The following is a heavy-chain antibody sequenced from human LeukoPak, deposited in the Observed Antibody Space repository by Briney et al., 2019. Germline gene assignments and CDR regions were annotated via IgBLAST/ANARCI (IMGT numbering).Heavy chain of an antibody. Sequence: PSETLSLTCAVYGGSFSGYYWSWIRQPPGKGLEWIGEINHSGSTNYNPSLTSRVTISVDTSKNQFSLKLSSVTAADTAVYYCARSSRLRLNWFDPWGQGTLVTVSS. CDR1: GGSFSGYY. D-gene: IGHD4-17*01. CDR2: INHSGST. V-gene: IGHV4-34*01. CDR3: ARSSRLRLNWFDP. J-gene: IGHJ5*02.